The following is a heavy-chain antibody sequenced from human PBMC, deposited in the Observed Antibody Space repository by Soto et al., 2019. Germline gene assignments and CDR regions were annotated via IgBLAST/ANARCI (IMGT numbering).Heavy chain of an antibody. CDR3: ASVTRTCISTSCYRYYYGMDV. Sequence: ASVKVSCKASGYTFTSYGISWVRQAPGQGLEWMGWISAYNGNTNYAQKLQGRVTMTTDTSTSTAYMELRSLRSDDTAVYYCASVTRTCISTSCYRYYYGMDVWGQGTTVTVSS. D-gene: IGHD2-2*02. V-gene: IGHV1-18*01. J-gene: IGHJ6*02. CDR1: GYTFTSYG. CDR2: ISAYNGNT.